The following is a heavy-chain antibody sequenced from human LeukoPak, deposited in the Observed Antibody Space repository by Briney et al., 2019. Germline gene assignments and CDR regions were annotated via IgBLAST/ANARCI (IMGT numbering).Heavy chain of an antibody. CDR2: INPNSGGT. D-gene: IGHD1-26*01. V-gene: IGHV1-2*02. CDR1: GYTFTGYY. J-gene: IGHJ4*02. Sequence: ASVKVSCKAPGYTFTGYYMHWVRQAPGQGLEWMGWINPNSGGTNYAQKFQGRVTVTRDTSISTAYMELSRLRSDDTAVYYCARDRVGATPFDYWGQGTLVTVSS. CDR3: ARDRVGATPFDY.